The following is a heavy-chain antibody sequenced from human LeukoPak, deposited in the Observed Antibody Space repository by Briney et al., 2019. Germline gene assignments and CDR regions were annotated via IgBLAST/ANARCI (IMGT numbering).Heavy chain of an antibody. CDR2: ISWNSGSI. V-gene: IGHV3-9*01. J-gene: IGHJ4*02. CDR1: GFTFSDYY. CDR3: AKGLPLDY. Sequence: PGGSLRLSCAASGFTFSDYYMSWIRQAPGKGLEWVSGISWNSGSIGYADSVKGRFTISRDNAKNSLYLQMNSLRAEDTALYYCAKGLPLDYWGQGTLVTVSS.